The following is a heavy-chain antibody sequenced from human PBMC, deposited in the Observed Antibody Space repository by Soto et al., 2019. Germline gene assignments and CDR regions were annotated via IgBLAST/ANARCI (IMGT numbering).Heavy chain of an antibody. CDR1: GGSTSSSRYS. CDR3: AGRTPGVDY. V-gene: IGHV4-39*01. Sequence: QLQLQATGPGLVKPSETLSLICTVSGGSTSSSRYSWGWIRQAPGKGLEWMGSISYSGSTYYNPSPESRVTISVDKSRNQVSLKLTSVTAADTAMYFCAGRTPGVDYWGQGTLVTVSS. D-gene: IGHD3-10*01. CDR2: ISYSGST. J-gene: IGHJ4*02.